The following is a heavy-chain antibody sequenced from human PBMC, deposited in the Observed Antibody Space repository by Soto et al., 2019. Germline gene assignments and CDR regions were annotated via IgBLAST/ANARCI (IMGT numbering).Heavy chain of an antibody. D-gene: IGHD6-19*01. V-gene: IGHV3-30*18. Sequence: GGSLRLSCAASGFTFSSYGMHWVRQAPGKGLEWVAVISYDGSNKYYADSVKGRFTISRDNSKNTLYLQMNSLRAEDTAVYYCAKGRGQWLVLSTENYWGQGTLVTVSS. CDR2: ISYDGSNK. CDR1: GFTFSSYG. J-gene: IGHJ4*02. CDR3: AKGRGQWLVLSTENY.